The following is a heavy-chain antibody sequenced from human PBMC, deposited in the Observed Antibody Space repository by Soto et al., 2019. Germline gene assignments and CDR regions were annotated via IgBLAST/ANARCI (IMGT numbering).Heavy chain of an antibody. Sequence: QVQLVQSGADVKKAGASVKVSCKASGYTFTTYDINWVRQAAGQGLEWMGWMNPNSGNTGYAHKFQGRVIMTRNTSTSTGYMELSGLTSEDTAVYYCARGRAPGGDYRSYFHHWGQGTLVTVSS. D-gene: IGHD4-4*01. CDR2: MNPNSGNT. V-gene: IGHV1-8*01. J-gene: IGHJ1*01. CDR1: GYTFTTYD. CDR3: ARGRAPGGDYRSYFHH.